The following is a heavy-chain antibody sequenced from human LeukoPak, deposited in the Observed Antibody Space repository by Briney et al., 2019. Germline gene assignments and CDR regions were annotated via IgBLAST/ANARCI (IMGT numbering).Heavy chain of an antibody. V-gene: IGHV3-30-3*01. CDR2: ISYDGSNK. Sequence: GRSLRLSCAASGFTFSSYAMHWVRQAPGKGLEWVAVISYDGSNKYYADSVKGQFTISRDNSKNTLYLQMNSLRAEDTAVYYCARSPLPRHCSGGSCYLGGCDYWGQGTLVTVSS. D-gene: IGHD2-15*01. CDR3: ARSPLPRHCSGGSCYLGGCDY. CDR1: GFTFSSYA. J-gene: IGHJ4*02.